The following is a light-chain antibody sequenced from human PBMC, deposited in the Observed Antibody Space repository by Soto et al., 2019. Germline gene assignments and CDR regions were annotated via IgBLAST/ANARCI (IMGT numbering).Light chain of an antibody. Sequence: EIVMTQSPATLSVSPGERVTLSCRASQSVSSNLAWYQQKPGQAPRVLIYDVSARATGIAARFSGTGSGTEFTLTISSLQSEDFAVYYCQQYNNWPLTFGGGTKVEIK. V-gene: IGKV3-15*01. CDR3: QQYNNWPLT. J-gene: IGKJ4*01. CDR1: QSVSSN. CDR2: DVS.